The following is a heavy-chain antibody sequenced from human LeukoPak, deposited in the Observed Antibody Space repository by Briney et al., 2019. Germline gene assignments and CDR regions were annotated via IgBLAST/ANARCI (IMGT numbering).Heavy chain of an antibody. V-gene: IGHV3-11*01. CDR3: ARVQNVPRYYYYMDV. Sequence: RSGGSLRLSCAASGFTFSDYYMSWIRQAPGEGLEWVSYISSSGSTIYYADSVKGRFTISRDNAKNSLYLQMNSLRAEDTAVYYCARVQNVPRYYYYMDVWGKGTTVTVSS. J-gene: IGHJ6*03. D-gene: IGHD2-2*01. CDR1: GFTFSDYY. CDR2: ISSSGSTI.